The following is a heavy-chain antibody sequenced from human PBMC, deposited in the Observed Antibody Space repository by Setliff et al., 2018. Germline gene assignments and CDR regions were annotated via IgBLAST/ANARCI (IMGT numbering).Heavy chain of an antibody. V-gene: IGHV4-38-2*01. CDR1: GFSITNGYY. D-gene: IGHD5-12*01. CDR2: TFQSGIT. CDR3: ARVGGLLVATMPFDY. Sequence: KTSETLSLTCAVSGFSITNGYYWGWIRQSPGKGLEWIGNTFQSGITFYNPSLKSRVTMSLDTSQNQFSLKLRSVTAADTAVYFCARVGGLLVATMPFDYWGQGTLVTVSS. J-gene: IGHJ4*02.